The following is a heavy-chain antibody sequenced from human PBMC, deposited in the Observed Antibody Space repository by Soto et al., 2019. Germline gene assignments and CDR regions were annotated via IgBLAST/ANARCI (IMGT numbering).Heavy chain of an antibody. D-gene: IGHD6-19*01. CDR2: ISGSGGST. CDR3: AKDEGHRPGWRNPYYFDY. V-gene: IGHV3-23*01. CDR1: GFTFSTYG. Sequence: PGGSLRLSCATSGFTFSTYGMSWVRQAPGKGLEWVSSISGSGGSTFYADSVKGRFTISRDNFKNTLSLQMNSLRAEDTAVYYCAKDEGHRPGWRNPYYFDYWGQGTLVTVSS. J-gene: IGHJ4*02.